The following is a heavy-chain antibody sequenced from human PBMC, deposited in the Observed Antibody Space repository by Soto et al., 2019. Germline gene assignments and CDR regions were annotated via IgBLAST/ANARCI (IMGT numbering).Heavy chain of an antibody. CDR1: GFTFSNYW. CDR2: ISGSGDSI. D-gene: IGHD6-13*01. CDR3: AREYSSPD. V-gene: IGHV3-74*01. J-gene: IGHJ4*02. Sequence: GGSLRLSCAASGFTFSNYWIHWVRQAPGKGLEWVSSISGSGDSIYYADSVKGRFTVSRDNAKNTLYLQMNSLRAEDTAVYYCAREYSSPDWGQGTLVTVSS.